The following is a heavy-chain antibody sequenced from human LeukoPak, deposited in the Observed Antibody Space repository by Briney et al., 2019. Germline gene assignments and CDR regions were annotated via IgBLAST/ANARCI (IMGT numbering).Heavy chain of an antibody. CDR1: GGSISGYY. Sequence: SETLSLTCTVSGGSISGYYWSWIRQPPGKGLEWIGYIYYSGSTNYNPSLKSRVTISVDTSKNQFSLKLSSVTAADTAVYYCARYIALAFDYWGQGTLVTVSS. CDR3: ARYIALAFDY. V-gene: IGHV4-59*01. J-gene: IGHJ4*02. CDR2: IYYSGST. D-gene: IGHD6-13*01.